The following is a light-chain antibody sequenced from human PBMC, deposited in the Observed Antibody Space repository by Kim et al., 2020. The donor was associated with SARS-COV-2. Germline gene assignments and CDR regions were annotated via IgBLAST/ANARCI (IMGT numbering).Light chain of an antibody. J-gene: IGKJ2*01. CDR3: QQYYNPPYT. V-gene: IGKV4-1*01. CDR1: QNIVFASNKKNA. Sequence: RATISCKSSQNIVFASNKKNALAWYKQRPGQPPRLLIRWASTRESGVPDRLSGSGSGTDFTLTISSLQAEDVAVYYCQQYYNPPYTFGQGTKLEI. CDR2: WAS.